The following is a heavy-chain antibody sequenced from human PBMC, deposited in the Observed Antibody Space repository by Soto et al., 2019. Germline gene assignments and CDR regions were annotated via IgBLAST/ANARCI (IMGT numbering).Heavy chain of an antibody. D-gene: IGHD4-17*01. J-gene: IGHJ5*02. CDR2: INAGNGNT. V-gene: IGHV1-3*01. CDR1: GYTFSSYA. CDR3: ARGVSTVTPNWFDP. Sequence: ASVKVSCKASGYTFSSYAMNWVRQAPGQRLEWMGWINAGNGNTKYSQKFQGRVTISRDTSASTAYMELSSLRSEDTAVYYCARGVSTVTPNWFDPGGQASLGPV.